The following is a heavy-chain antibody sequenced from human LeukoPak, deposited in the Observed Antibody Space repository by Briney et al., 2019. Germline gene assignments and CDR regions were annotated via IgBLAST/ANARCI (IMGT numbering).Heavy chain of an antibody. Sequence: GGSLRLSCAASGFTFSNAWMSWVRQAPGKGLEWVGRIKSQTDGGTTDYAATVKGRSTISRDDSKNTLYLQMNSLKTEDTAVYYRTTAESELLWFGELFYFDYWGQGTLVTVSS. CDR3: TTAESELLWFGELFYFDY. D-gene: IGHD3-10*01. CDR2: IKSQTDGGTT. J-gene: IGHJ4*02. V-gene: IGHV3-15*01. CDR1: GFTFSNAW.